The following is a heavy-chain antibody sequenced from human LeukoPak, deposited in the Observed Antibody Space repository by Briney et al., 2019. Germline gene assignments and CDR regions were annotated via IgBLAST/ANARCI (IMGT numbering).Heavy chain of an antibody. D-gene: IGHD1-26*01. J-gene: IGHJ4*02. CDR1: GLRFRNYG. CDR3: ATDRNSGKYYDY. V-gene: IGHV3-33*01. Sequence: GRSLRLSCVVSGLRFRNYGMHWVRQAPGKGLEWVAVIYYDGSNQYYADSVKGRFTVSRDNAKNTLYLQMDSLRAEDTAVYYCATDRNSGKYYDYWGQGTLVTVSS. CDR2: IYYDGSNQ.